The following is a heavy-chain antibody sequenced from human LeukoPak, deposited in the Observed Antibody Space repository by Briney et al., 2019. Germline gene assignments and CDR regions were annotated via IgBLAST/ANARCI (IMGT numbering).Heavy chain of an antibody. CDR2: IGSSSTTI. Sequence: GGSLRLSCAASGFTFSSYTMNWVRQAPGKGLEWVSYIGSSSTTIYYADSVKGRFTISRDNAKNSLYLQMNSLRAEDTAVYYCAREGAYSGYDWVDYWGQGTLVTVSS. V-gene: IGHV3-48*04. CDR1: GFTFSSYT. CDR3: AREGAYSGYDWVDY. J-gene: IGHJ4*02. D-gene: IGHD5-12*01.